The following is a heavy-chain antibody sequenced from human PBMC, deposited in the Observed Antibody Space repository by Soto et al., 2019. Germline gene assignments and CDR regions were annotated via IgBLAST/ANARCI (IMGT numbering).Heavy chain of an antibody. D-gene: IGHD4-17*01. J-gene: IGHJ4*02. CDR1: GFSISSYY. Sequence: SETLSLTCSFSGFSISSYYWSLIRQPPGKGLELIGYISYIGSTNYNPSLKSRVTISVDTSKNQFSLNLNSVTAADTAVYFCSTRSSISGDLVDYWGQGTLVTVSS. CDR3: STRSSISGDLVDY. CDR2: ISYIGST. V-gene: IGHV4-59*01.